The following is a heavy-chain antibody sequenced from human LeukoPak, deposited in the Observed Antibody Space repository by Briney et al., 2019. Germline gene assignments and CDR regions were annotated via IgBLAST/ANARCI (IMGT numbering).Heavy chain of an antibody. Sequence: SETLSLTCAVYGGSFSGYYWSWIRQPPGKGLEWIGEINHSGSTNYNPSLKSRVTISVDTSKSQFSLKLSSVTAADTAVYYCARGRSVVTAKDAFDIWGQGTMITVSS. D-gene: IGHD2-21*02. CDR1: GGSFSGYY. J-gene: IGHJ3*02. V-gene: IGHV4-34*01. CDR2: INHSGST. CDR3: ARGRSVVTAKDAFDI.